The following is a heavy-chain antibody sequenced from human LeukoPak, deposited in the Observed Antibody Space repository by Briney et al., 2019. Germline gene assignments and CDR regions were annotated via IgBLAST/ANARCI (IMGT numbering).Heavy chain of an antibody. CDR2: IKQDGSEK. Sequence: GGSLRLSCAASGTIITSYWMSWVRQTPGKGLEWVANIKQDGSEKNYVDSVKGRFTIFRDNARNSLYLQMNSLRAEDTAVYYCASHSYGYNHWGQGALVTVSS. CDR3: ASHSYGYNH. V-gene: IGHV3-7*01. J-gene: IGHJ5*02. CDR1: GTIITSYW. D-gene: IGHD3-16*01.